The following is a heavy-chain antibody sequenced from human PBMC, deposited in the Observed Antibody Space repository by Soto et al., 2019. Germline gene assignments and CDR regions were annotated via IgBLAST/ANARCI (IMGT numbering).Heavy chain of an antibody. D-gene: IGHD5-18*01. CDR3: ARALGYTYGHLPIDY. V-gene: IGHV4-34*01. CDR2: INHSGST. CDR1: GGSFSGYY. J-gene: IGHJ4*02. Sequence: SETLSLTSAVYGGSFSGYYLSWIRQPPGKGLEWIGEINHSGSTNYNPSLKSRVTISVDTSKNQFSLNLSSVTAADTALYYCARALGYTYGHLPIDYWGQGTLVTVS.